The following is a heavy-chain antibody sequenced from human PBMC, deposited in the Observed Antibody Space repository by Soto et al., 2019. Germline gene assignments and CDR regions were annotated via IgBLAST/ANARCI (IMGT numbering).Heavy chain of an antibody. Sequence: SQTLSLPCAISGDSVSSNSAAWNWIRQSPSRGLEWLGRTYYRSKWYNDYAVSVKSRITINPDTSKNQFSLQLNSVTPEDTAVYYCARVVAAAVDPSYYYYMDVWGKGTTVTVSS. J-gene: IGHJ6*03. D-gene: IGHD6-13*01. V-gene: IGHV6-1*01. CDR2: TYYRSKWYN. CDR1: GDSVSSNSAA. CDR3: ARVVAAAVDPSYYYYMDV.